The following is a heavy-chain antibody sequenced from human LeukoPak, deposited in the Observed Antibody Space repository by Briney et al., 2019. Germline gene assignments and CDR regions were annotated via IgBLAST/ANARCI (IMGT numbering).Heavy chain of an antibody. Sequence: GGSLRLSCAASGFTFSSYGMNWVRQAPGKGLEWVSYISSTTNTIYYADSVKGRFTISRDNAKNSLYLQMNSLRVEDTAVYYCARRGSSAYHWGYWGQGTLVTVSS. CDR2: ISSTTNTI. V-gene: IGHV3-48*01. J-gene: IGHJ4*02. CDR1: GFTFSSYG. CDR3: ARRGSSAYHWGY. D-gene: IGHD2-2*01.